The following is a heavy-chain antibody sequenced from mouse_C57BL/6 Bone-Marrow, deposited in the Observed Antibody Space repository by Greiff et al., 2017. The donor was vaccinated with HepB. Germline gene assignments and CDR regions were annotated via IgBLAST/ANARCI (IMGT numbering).Heavy chain of an antibody. Sequence: EVQVVESGGDLVKPGGSLKFSCAASGFTFSSYGMSWVRQTPDKRLEWVATISSGGSYTYYPDSVKGRFTISRDNAKNTLYLQMSSLKSEDTAMYYSARRLRGAWFAYWGQGTLVTVSA. J-gene: IGHJ3*01. CDR1: GFTFSSYG. CDR2: ISSGGSYT. V-gene: IGHV5-6*01. CDR3: ARRLRGAWFAY. D-gene: IGHD2-4*01.